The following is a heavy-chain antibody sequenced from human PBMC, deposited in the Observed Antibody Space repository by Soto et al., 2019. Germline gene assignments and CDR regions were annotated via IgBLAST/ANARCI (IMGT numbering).Heavy chain of an antibody. CDR3: AHRRSWDIVVVVAATGWFDP. CDR2: IYWNDDK. Sequence: GSGPTLVNPTQTLTLTCTFSGFSLSTSGVGVGWIRQPPGKAPEWLALIYWNDDKRYSPSLKSRLTITKDTSKNQVVLTMTNMDPVDTATYYCAHRRSWDIVVVVAATGWFDPWGQRTLVTVSS. J-gene: IGHJ5*02. CDR1: GFSLSTSGVG. V-gene: IGHV2-5*01. D-gene: IGHD2-15*01.